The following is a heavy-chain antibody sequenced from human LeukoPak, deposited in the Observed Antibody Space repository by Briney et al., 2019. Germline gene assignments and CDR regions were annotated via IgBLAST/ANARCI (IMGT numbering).Heavy chain of an antibody. CDR3: VREVFLEWSPCLDY. J-gene: IGHJ4*02. CDR1: GFTFSSYS. V-gene: IGHV3-21*01. CDR2: ISSSTNYM. Sequence: GGSLRLSCAASGFTFSSYSMTWVRQAPGKGLEWVSSISSSTNYMFYGDSVKGRFTISRDNAQKSLYLQMNSLRTDDTAVYYCVREVFLEWSPCLDYWGQGTLVTVSS. D-gene: IGHD3-3*01.